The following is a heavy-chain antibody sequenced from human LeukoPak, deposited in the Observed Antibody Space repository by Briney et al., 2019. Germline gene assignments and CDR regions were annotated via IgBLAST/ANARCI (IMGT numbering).Heavy chain of an antibody. CDR1: GGSISSSSYY. Sequence: SETLSLTCTVSGGSISSSSYYWGWIRQPPGKGLEWIGSIYYSGRTYYNPSLKSRVTISVDTSKNQFSLILRFVTAADTAVYYCARYHDSSDYWGQGTLVTVSS. D-gene: IGHD1-1*01. V-gene: IGHV4-39*01. CDR2: IYYSGRT. J-gene: IGHJ4*02. CDR3: ARYHDSSDY.